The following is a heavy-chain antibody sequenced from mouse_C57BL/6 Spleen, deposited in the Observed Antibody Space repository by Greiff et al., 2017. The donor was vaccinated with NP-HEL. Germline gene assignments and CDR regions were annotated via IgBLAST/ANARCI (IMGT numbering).Heavy chain of an antibody. Sequence: QVQLQQSGAELVRPGTSVKVSCKASGYAFTNYWIEWVKQRPGQGLEWIGMINPGSGGTNYNEKFKGKATLTADKSSSTAYMQLSSLTSEDSAVYFCAREGIYYDYGEFAYWGQGTLVTVSA. V-gene: IGHV1-54*01. CDR1: GYAFTNYW. D-gene: IGHD2-4*01. CDR2: INPGSGGT. J-gene: IGHJ3*01. CDR3: AREGIYYDYGEFAY.